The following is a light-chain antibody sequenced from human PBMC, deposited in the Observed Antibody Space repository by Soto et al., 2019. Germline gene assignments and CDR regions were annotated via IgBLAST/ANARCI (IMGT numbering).Light chain of an antibody. V-gene: IGLV1-40*01. CDR3: QSYDNSLSGPG. CDR1: SSNIGAGYD. Sequence: QSVLTQPPSVSGAPGQRVTISCTGSSSNIGAGYDVNWYQQLPGTAPKLLIYGNNNRPSGVPDRFSGSKSGTSASLAITGLQAEDEADYYCQSYDNSLSGPGFGGGTKLTVL. CDR2: GNN. J-gene: IGLJ2*01.